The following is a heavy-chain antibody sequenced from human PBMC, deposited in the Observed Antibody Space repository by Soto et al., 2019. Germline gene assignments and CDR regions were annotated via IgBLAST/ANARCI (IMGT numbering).Heavy chain of an antibody. J-gene: IGHJ3*02. CDR1: GFTFSSYG. CDR3: GKDLSAGKSPPGGGGGNI. D-gene: IGHD3-10*01. Sequence: QVQLVESGGGVVQPGRSLRLSCAASGFTFSSYGMHWVRQAPGKGLEWVAVISYDGSNKYYADSVKGRFTISRDNSKNPLYLEKNSLRAEDTAVYYWGKDLSAGKSPPGGGGGNIWGQGTMVTVSS. CDR2: ISYDGSNK. V-gene: IGHV3-30*18.